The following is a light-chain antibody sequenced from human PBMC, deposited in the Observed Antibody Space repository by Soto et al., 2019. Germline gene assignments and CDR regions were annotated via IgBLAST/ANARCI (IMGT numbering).Light chain of an antibody. J-gene: IGKJ1*01. CDR3: QQSNNWPPWT. Sequence: EIVRTQSPATLSVSPGERATLSCRASQSVSSNLAWYQQKPGQAPRLLIYGASTRATGIPARFSGSGSGTEFTLTISSLQSEDFAVYYCQQSNNWPPWTFGQGTKVAIK. CDR1: QSVSSN. CDR2: GAS. V-gene: IGKV3-15*01.